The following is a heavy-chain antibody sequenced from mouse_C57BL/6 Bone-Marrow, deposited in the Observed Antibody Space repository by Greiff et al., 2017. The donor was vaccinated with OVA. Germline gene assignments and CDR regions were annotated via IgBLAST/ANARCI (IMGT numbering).Heavy chain of an antibody. Sequence: DVMLVESGEGLVKPGGSLKLSCAASGFTFSSYAMSWVRQTPEKRLEWVAYISSGGDYIYYADTVKGRFTISRDNARNTLYLQMSSLKSEDTAMYYCTREGDYYYGVDYWGQGTTLTVSS. CDR3: TREGDYYYGVDY. CDR2: ISSGGDYI. D-gene: IGHD1-1*01. J-gene: IGHJ2*01. V-gene: IGHV5-9-1*02. CDR1: GFTFSSYA.